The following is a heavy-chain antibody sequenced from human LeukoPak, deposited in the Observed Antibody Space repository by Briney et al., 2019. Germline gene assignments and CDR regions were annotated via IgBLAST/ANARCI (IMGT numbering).Heavy chain of an antibody. CDR1: GFTFSSYA. V-gene: IGHV3-30*01. CDR3: ARDSGYSSSCPHHGYHSYFDY. Sequence: PGRSLRLSCAASGFTFSSYAMHWVRQAPGKGLEWVAVISYDGSNKYYADSVKGRFTISRDNSKNTLYLQMNSLRAEDTAVYYCARDSGYSSSCPHHGYHSYFDYWGQGTLVTVSS. J-gene: IGHJ4*02. CDR2: ISYDGSNK. D-gene: IGHD6-13*01.